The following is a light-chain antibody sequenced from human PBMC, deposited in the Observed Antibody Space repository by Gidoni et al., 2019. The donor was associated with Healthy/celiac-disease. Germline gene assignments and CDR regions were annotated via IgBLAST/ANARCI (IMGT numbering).Light chain of an antibody. J-gene: IGLJ2*01. CDR2: EDN. Sequence: NFMLTQHHSVSESQGKTVTISCTGSSGSIASNYVQWYQQRPGSAPTTVIYEDNQRPPGVPDRFSGSIDSSSNSASLTISGLKTEDEADYYCQSYDSSNVVFGGGTKLTVL. CDR3: QSYDSSNVV. CDR1: SGSIASNY. V-gene: IGLV6-57*02.